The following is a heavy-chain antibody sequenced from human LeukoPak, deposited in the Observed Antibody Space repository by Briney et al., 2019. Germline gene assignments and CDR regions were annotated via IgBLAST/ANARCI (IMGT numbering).Heavy chain of an antibody. V-gene: IGHV4-4*07. CDR2: IYRSGST. Sequence: PSETLSLTCTVSGRSISTSYWSWIRQPAGKGLEWIGRIYRSGSTDYNPSLKSRVTMSVDTSRNQVSLKLNSATAADTAVYYCARDRGYSYGYDFDYWGRGTLVSVSS. J-gene: IGHJ4*02. D-gene: IGHD5-18*01. CDR1: GRSISTSY. CDR3: ARDRGYSYGYDFDY.